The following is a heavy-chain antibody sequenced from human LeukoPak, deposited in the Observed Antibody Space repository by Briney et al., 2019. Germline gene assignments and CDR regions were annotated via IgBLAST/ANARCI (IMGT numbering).Heavy chain of an antibody. CDR2: INPNSGGT. CDR3: ARGRIDETYYMDV. CDR1: GYTFTGYY. Sequence: GASVKVSCKASGYTFTGYYMHWVRQAPGQGLEWMGWINPNSGGTNYAQKFQGRVTVTRDTSISTAYMELSRLRSDDTAVYYCARGRIDETYYMDVWGKGTTVTISS. V-gene: IGHV1-2*02. J-gene: IGHJ6*03. D-gene: IGHD2/OR15-2a*01.